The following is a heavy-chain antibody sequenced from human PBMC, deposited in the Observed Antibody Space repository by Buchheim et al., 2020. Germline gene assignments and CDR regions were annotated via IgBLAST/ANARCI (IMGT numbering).Heavy chain of an antibody. CDR3: AREGYCGGSNCYSGVSAFDI. CDR1: GFTFRDYY. Sequence: QVQLVESGGGLVKPGGSLRLSCAASGFTFRDYYIMWIRHAPGKGLEWVSYISNSGSSVYYADSVKGRFTISRDNAKNSLYLQMNSLRAEDTAVYYCAREGYCGGSNCYSGVSAFDIWGQGT. J-gene: IGHJ3*02. V-gene: IGHV3-11*01. D-gene: IGHD2-15*01. CDR2: ISNSGSSV.